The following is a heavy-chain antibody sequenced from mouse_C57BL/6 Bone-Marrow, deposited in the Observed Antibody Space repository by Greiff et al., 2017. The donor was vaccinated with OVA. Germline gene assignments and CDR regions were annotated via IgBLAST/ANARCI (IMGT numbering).Heavy chain of an antibody. D-gene: IGHD2-12*01. Sequence: QVQLQQSGAELVKPGASVKISCKASGYAFSSYWMNWVKQRPGKGLEWIGQIYPGDGDTNYNGKFKGKATLTADKSSSTAYMQLSSLTSEDSAVYFCARGENYTLFFAYWGQGTLVTVSA. CDR3: ARGENYTLFFAY. CDR1: GYAFSSYW. CDR2: IYPGDGDT. J-gene: IGHJ3*01. V-gene: IGHV1-80*01.